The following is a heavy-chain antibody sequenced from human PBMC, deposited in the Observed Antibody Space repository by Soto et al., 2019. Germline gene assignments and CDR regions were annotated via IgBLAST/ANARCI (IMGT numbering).Heavy chain of an antibody. CDR2: INGIGDRT. D-gene: IGHD4-17*01. CDR3: AKGDFADYVSGVDY. V-gene: IGHV3-23*01. Sequence: EVQLLESGGGLLQPGGSLRLSCAASGFTFSNYAMTWVRQAPGKGLEWVSAINGIGDRTYYADSVKGRFTISRDSFKNTVYLQMNILRAEDTAVYYCAKGDFADYVSGVDYWGQGTLVTVSS. CDR1: GFTFSNYA. J-gene: IGHJ4*02.